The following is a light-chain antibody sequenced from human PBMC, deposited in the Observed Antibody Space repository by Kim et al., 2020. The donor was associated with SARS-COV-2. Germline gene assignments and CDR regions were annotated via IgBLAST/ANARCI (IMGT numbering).Light chain of an antibody. Sequence: SYELTQPLSVSVALGQTARITCGGNNIGSKNVHWYQQKPGQAPVLVIYRDSKRPSGIPERFSGSNSGNTATLTISRAQAGDEAEYYCQVWDSSTGGFGGG. V-gene: IGLV3-9*01. CDR3: QVWDSSTGG. J-gene: IGLJ2*01. CDR1: NIGSKN. CDR2: RDS.